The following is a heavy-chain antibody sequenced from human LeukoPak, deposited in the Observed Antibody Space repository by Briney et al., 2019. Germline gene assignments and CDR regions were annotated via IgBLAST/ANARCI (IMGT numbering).Heavy chain of an antibody. CDR3: ARHSGPYGSSWSDY. Sequence: PSETLSLTCTVSGDSISSGRYYWGWIRQPPGKGLQWIGSVYYSGSTYHNPSLKSRVTISADTSKNQFSLELSSVTAADTAVYYCARHSGPYGSSWSDYWGQGTLVTVSS. J-gene: IGHJ4*02. CDR2: VYYSGST. CDR1: GDSISSGRYY. D-gene: IGHD6-13*01. V-gene: IGHV4-39*01.